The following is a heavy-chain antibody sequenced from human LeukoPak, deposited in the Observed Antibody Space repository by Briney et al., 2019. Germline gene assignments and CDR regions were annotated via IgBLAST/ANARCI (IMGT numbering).Heavy chain of an antibody. CDR1: GFSFSSYW. J-gene: IGHJ4*02. Sequence: GGSLRLSCAASGFSFSSYWTTWVRQAPGKGLEWVATIKQDGSAKHYVDSVEGRFTISRDNANNSLYLQMNSLRAEDTAVYDCAILYSDYWGQGTLVTVSS. V-gene: IGHV3-7*01. CDR3: AILYSDY. CDR2: IKQDGSAK. D-gene: IGHD6-13*01.